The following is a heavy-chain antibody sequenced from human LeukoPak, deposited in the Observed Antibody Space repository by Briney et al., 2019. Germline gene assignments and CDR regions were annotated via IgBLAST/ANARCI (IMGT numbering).Heavy chain of an antibody. J-gene: IGHJ5*02. Sequence: SETLSLTCTVPGGSISSYYWSWLRQPAGKGLEWIGRIYASGGTNYNPSLKSRLTISVDKSKNQFSLRLSSVTAADTAVYYCARSVGYCSSASCYVNWFDPWGQGTLVTVSS. CDR2: IYASGGT. V-gene: IGHV4-4*07. CDR1: GGSISSYY. CDR3: ARSVGYCSSASCYVNWFDP. D-gene: IGHD2-2*01.